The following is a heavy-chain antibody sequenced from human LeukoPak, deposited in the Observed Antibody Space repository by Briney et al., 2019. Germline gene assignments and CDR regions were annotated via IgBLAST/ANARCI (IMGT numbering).Heavy chain of an antibody. Sequence: GGSLRLSCAASGFTFSSYAMHWVRQAPGKGLEWVAVISYDGSNKYYADSVKGRFTISRDNSKNTLYLQMNSLRAEDTAVYYCARDAKQYSGSYRDYYYMDVWGKGTTVTVSS. CDR2: ISYDGSNK. V-gene: IGHV3-30-3*01. CDR1: GFTFSSYA. J-gene: IGHJ6*03. CDR3: ARDAKQYSGSYRDYYYMDV. D-gene: IGHD1-26*01.